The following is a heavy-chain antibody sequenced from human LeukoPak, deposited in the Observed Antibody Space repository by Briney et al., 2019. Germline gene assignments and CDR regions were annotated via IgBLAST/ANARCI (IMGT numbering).Heavy chain of an antibody. V-gene: IGHV3-11*04. CDR3: ARDTDYGDYHLFDY. CDR2: ISSSGSTI. CDR1: GFTFSDYY. D-gene: IGHD4-17*01. J-gene: IGHJ4*02. Sequence: KTGGSLRLSCAASGFTFSDYYMSWIRQAPGKGLEWVSYISSSGSTIYYADSVKGRFTISRDNAKNSLYLQMNSLRAEDTAVYYCARDTDYGDYHLFDYWGQGTLVTVSS.